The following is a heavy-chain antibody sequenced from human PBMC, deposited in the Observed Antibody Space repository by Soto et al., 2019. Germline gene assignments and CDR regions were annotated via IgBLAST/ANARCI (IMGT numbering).Heavy chain of an antibody. CDR2: IYYSGST. V-gene: IGHV4-61*01. Sequence: SETLSLTCTVSGGSVSSGSYYWSWIRQPPGKGLEWIGYIYYSGSTNYNPSLKSRVTISVDTSKNQFSLKLSSVTAADTAVYYCARDSAGNDSGRSERVGPYYYYGMDVWGQGTTVTVSS. CDR3: ARDSAGNDSGRSERVGPYYYYGMDV. J-gene: IGHJ6*02. CDR1: GGSVSSGSYY. D-gene: IGHD6-19*01.